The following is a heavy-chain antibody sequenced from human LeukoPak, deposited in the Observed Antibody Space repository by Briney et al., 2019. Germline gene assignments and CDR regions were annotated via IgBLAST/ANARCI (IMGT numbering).Heavy chain of an antibody. Sequence: GWSLRLSCAASGFTFTSYTMNWVRQAPGRGLEWVSSISSTSSYIYYTDSVKGRFTISRDNAKNSLYLQMNSLRAEDTAVYYCARVAGYCSSTSNCYSDYWGQGTLVTVSS. CDR1: GFTFTSYT. D-gene: IGHD2-2*01. CDR3: ARVAGYCSSTSNCYSDY. CDR2: ISSTSSYI. V-gene: IGHV3-21*01. J-gene: IGHJ4*02.